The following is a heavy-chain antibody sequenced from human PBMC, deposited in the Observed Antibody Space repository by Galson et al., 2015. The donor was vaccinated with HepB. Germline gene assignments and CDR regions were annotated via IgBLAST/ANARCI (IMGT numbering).Heavy chain of an antibody. Sequence: SLRLSCAASGFTLNSYVMSWVRQAPGKGLEWVSSISVSGASTFYADSVKGRFTISRDNSKNTLYLQTNSLRAEDTAVYYCARDQGDWFDPWGQGTLVTVSS. CDR3: ARDQGDWFDP. CDR1: GFTLNSYV. J-gene: IGHJ5*02. V-gene: IGHV3-23*01. CDR2: ISVSGAST.